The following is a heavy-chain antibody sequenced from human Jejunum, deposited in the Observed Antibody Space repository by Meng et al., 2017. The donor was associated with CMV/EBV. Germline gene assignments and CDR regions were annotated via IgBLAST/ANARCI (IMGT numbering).Heavy chain of an antibody. CDR2: MNPESGNT. CDR1: YTFTDYD. Sequence: YTFTDYDINWVRQAPGQGLEWMGWMNPESGNTGSAQKFQGRVSMTRNTSINTAYLELRRLRSEDTAVYYCARVPVSRGVIITGCWFDPWGQGTLVTVSS. J-gene: IGHJ5*02. CDR3: ARVPVSRGVIITGCWFDP. D-gene: IGHD3-10*01. V-gene: IGHV1-8*01.